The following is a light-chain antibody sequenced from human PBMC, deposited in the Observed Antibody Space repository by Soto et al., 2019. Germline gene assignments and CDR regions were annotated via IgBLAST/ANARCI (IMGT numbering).Light chain of an antibody. CDR3: LQYNGYYRT. CDR1: QTISGW. V-gene: IGKV1-5*01. J-gene: IGKJ1*01. Sequence: DIQMTQSPSTLSASVGDTVTITCRASQTISGWLAWYQQRPGKAPNLLIFDASTLESGVPSRFSGSGSGTTFTLNISSLQSDDFATYYCLQYNGYYRTFGQGTKVEIK. CDR2: DAS.